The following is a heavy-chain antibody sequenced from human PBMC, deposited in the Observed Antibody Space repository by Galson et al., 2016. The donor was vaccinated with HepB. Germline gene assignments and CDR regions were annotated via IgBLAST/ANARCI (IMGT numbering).Heavy chain of an antibody. D-gene: IGHD5-24*01. CDR2: IFFDGSHK. CDR3: ARGQRAGDY. CDR1: GFTFSRYA. V-gene: IGHV3-30*03. Sequence: SLRLSCAASGFTFSRYAMHWVRQAPGKGLQWVAVIFFDGSHKFYADSVKGRFTISRDNFKNTLYLQMNSLRVEDTALYYCARGQRAGDYWGPGTLVTVSS. J-gene: IGHJ4*02.